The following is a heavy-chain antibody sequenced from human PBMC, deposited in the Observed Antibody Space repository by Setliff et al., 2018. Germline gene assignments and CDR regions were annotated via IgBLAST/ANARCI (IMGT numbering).Heavy chain of an antibody. J-gene: IGHJ4*02. V-gene: IGHV4-38-2*02. CDR3: ARDLGHGGDSDY. CDR2: IGHTGSI. Sequence: SETLSLTCTVSGYSISSGYIWGWIRQPPGKGLEWVGNIGHTGSINYNPSLKSQLTISRDTSKNQVSLKLNSVTATDTAVYYCARDLGHGGDSDYWGQGILVTVS. CDR1: GYSISSGYI. D-gene: IGHD2-21*02.